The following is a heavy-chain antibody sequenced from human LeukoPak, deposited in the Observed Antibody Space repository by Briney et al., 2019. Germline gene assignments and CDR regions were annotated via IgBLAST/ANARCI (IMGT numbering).Heavy chain of an antibody. Sequence: PGGSLRLSCAASGFTFSSYGMHWVRQAPGKGLEWVAFIRYDGSNKYYADSVKGRFTISRDNSKNTLYLQMNRLRAEDTAVYYCAKGGVAVGGTPYYCYYMDVWGKGTTVTVSS. CDR1: GFTFSSYG. CDR3: AKGGVAVGGTPYYCYYMDV. J-gene: IGHJ6*03. CDR2: IRYDGSNK. V-gene: IGHV3-30*02. D-gene: IGHD6-19*01.